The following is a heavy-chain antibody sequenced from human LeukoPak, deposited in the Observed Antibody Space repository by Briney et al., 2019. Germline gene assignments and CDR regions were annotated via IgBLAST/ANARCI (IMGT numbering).Heavy chain of an antibody. V-gene: IGHV1-46*01. CDR3: AKDNGDWAADY. CDR1: GYTFTSYH. Sequence: GASVKVSCKASGYTFTSYHVHWVRRAPGQGLEWVAVLNPYTGGTTYAPKFQGRVTTTRDTSTTTVYMELTSLRSEDTAVYYCAKDNGDWAADYWGPGTLVIVSS. J-gene: IGHJ4*02. CDR2: LNPYTGGT. D-gene: IGHD2-21*01.